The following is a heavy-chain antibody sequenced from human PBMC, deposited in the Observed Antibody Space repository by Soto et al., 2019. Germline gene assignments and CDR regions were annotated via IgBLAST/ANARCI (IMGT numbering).Heavy chain of an antibody. Sequence: SQTLSLTCAISGDSVSSNSAVWNWIRQSPSRGLEWLGRTYYGSKWYSDYAVSVKSRITINPDTSKNQFSLQLNSVTPEDTAVYYCARDPGDNWNYVDYWGQGTLVTVSS. CDR1: GDSVSSNSAV. CDR3: ARDPGDNWNYVDY. V-gene: IGHV6-1*01. D-gene: IGHD1-20*01. CDR2: TYYGSKWYS. J-gene: IGHJ4*02.